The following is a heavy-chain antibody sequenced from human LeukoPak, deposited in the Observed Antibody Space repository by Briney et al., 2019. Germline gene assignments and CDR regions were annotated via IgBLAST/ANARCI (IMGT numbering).Heavy chain of an antibody. CDR3: TRRGDPLDY. D-gene: IGHD3-16*01. J-gene: IGHJ4*02. V-gene: IGHV4-39*01. Sequence: KSSETLSPTCTVSGGSIGRSRYYWGWIRQPPGKGLEWIGSIYYTGSTYYNPSLKSRVTISVDTSQNQFSLKLNSVTAADTAVYYCTRRGDPLDYWGQGALVTVSS. CDR1: GGSIGRSRYY. CDR2: IYYTGST.